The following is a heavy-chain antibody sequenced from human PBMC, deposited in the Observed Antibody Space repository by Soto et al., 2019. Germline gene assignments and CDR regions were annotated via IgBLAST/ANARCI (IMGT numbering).Heavy chain of an antibody. J-gene: IGHJ6*02. Sequence: GGSLRLSCAASGFTFSSYWMSWVRQAPGKGLEWVANIKQDGSEKYYVDSVKGRFTISRDNAKNSLYLQMNSLRAEDTAVYYCARSFTWVGYYYYGMDVWGQGTTVTVSS. CDR2: IKQDGSEK. CDR3: ARSFTWVGYYYYGMDV. D-gene: IGHD1-26*01. CDR1: GFTFSSYW. V-gene: IGHV3-7*05.